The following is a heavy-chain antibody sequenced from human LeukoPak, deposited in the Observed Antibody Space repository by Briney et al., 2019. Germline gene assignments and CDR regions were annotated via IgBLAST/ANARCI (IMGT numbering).Heavy chain of an antibody. Sequence: ASVKVSCKASGYTFTDYYIHWVRQAPGQGPEWMGKISPNSGGTNYAQKFQDRVTMTSDTSLNTAYMELSRLRSDDTAVYYCARWSWTPSTYHYDSWGQGTLVTVSS. CDR2: ISPNSGGT. CDR3: ARWSWTPSTYHYDS. V-gene: IGHV1-2*02. J-gene: IGHJ4*02. D-gene: IGHD3-22*01. CDR1: GYTFTDYY.